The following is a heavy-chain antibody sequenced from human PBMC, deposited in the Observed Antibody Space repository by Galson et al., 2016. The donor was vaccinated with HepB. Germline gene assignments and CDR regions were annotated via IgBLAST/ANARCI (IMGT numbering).Heavy chain of an antibody. Sequence: SETLSLTCTVSGGSIGAPDYYWGWIRQSPQRGLEWIGNIYYAGTPYYNPSLKNRVTKSMDTSTNQFFLKLTSVTAADTAIYYCTKDPYYYGSDYGLDVWGQGTTVTVSS. CDR1: GGSIGAPDYY. J-gene: IGHJ6*02. D-gene: IGHD3-10*01. V-gene: IGHV4-39*07. CDR2: IYYAGTP. CDR3: TKDPYYYGSDYGLDV.